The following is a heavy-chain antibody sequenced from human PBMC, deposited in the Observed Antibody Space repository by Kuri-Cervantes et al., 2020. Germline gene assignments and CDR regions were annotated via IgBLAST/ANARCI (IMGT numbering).Heavy chain of an antibody. V-gene: IGHV3-30-3*01. J-gene: IGHJ4*02. CDR1: GFTFSSYA. Sequence: GESLKISCAASGFTFSSYAMHWVRQAPGKGLEWVAVISYDGSNKYYADSVKGRFTIPRDNSKNTLYLQMNSLRAEDTAVYYFARAARAVVTVIDPQGGWYYFDYWGQGTLVTVSS. CDR3: ARAARAVVTVIDPQGGWYYFDY. D-gene: IGHD2-21*02. CDR2: ISYDGSNK.